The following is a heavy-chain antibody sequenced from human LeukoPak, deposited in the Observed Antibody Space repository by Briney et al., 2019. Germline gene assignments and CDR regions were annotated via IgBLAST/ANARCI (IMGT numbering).Heavy chain of an antibody. CDR1: GGSISSSSYY. CDR2: IYYSGST. V-gene: IGHV4-39*01. Sequence: SETLSLTCTVAGGSISSSSYYWGWIRQPPGKGLEWIGSIYYSGSTYYNPSLKSRVTISVDTSKNQFSLKLSSVSAADTAVYYCARLVRVYDILTGYSGDSGQGTLVTVSS. J-gene: IGHJ4*02. CDR3: ARLVRVYDILTGYSGD. D-gene: IGHD3-9*01.